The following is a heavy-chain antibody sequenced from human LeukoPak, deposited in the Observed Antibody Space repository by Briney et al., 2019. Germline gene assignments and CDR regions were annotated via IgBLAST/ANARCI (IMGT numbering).Heavy chain of an antibody. J-gene: IGHJ4*02. V-gene: IGHV4-61*02. D-gene: IGHD4-17*01. CDR1: GGSISSGTYY. CDR2: IYTSGSS. CDR3: ARTDYGDYGGVFDY. Sequence: PSETLSLTCTVSGGSISSGTYYWSWIRRPAGKGLEWIGRIYTSGSSNYNPSLKSRVTISVDTSKNQFSLKLSSVTAADTAVYYCARTDYGDYGGVFDYWGQGTLVTVSS.